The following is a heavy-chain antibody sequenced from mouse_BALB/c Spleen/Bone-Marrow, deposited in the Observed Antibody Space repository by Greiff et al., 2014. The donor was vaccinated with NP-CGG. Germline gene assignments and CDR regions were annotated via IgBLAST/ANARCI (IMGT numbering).Heavy chain of an antibody. CDR2: ISYSGSA. V-gene: IGHV3-8*02. CDR1: GDSITSGY. CDR3: SRFRAAGAMDY. Sequence: EVKLVESGPSLVKPSQTLSLTCSVTGDSITSGYWNWIRKFPGNKLEYMGYISYSGSAYYNPSLKSRISITRDTTNNQYYLQLNSVTAEDAATYYSSRFRAAGAMDYWGQGTSVTVSS. J-gene: IGHJ4*01.